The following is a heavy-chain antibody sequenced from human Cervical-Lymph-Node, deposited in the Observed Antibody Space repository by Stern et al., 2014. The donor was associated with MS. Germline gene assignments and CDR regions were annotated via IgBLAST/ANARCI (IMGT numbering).Heavy chain of an antibody. Sequence: EVQLVASGGGVVRPGRSLRLSCAASGFTFEDYGMRWVRQAPGKGLEWVAGINWNGGSTVYAGSVQGRFTISRDNAKNSLYLQMNSLRAEDTALYHCARAFCTGGVCYSFPFYGMDVWGQGTTVTVSS. J-gene: IGHJ6*02. D-gene: IGHD2-8*02. CDR2: INWNGGST. CDR3: ARAFCTGGVCYSFPFYGMDV. V-gene: IGHV3-20*01. CDR1: GFTFEDYG.